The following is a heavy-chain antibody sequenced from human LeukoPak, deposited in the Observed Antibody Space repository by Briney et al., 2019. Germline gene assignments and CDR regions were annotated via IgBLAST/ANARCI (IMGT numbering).Heavy chain of an antibody. CDR1: GHTSTSSY. V-gene: IGHV1-46*01. J-gene: IGHJ6*04. CDR3: AGDFVVVPAASRAYYYDCDMDV. D-gene: IGHD2-2*01. CDR2: INSSGVRI. Sequence: SVRVCCKASGHTSTSSYMHSVRRAPGQGLEWRGMINSSGVRISSAKKFHGRFTMTWDRSTSTVYMELCSLRSEHTAVYYCAGDFVVVPAASRAYYYDCDMDVWGKGTTVTVSS.